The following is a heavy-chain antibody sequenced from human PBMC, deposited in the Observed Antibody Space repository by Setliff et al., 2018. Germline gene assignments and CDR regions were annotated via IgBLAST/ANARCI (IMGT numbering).Heavy chain of an antibody. V-gene: IGHV3-23*01. D-gene: IGHD3-16*01. CDR3: ARKGVMGDYMDV. Sequence: LRLSCAASGFNFGNYAMTWVRQAPGKGLHWVSSISGSGGFIYAADTAKGRFTISRDNSKNSLYLQMNSLRAEDTAVYYCARKGVMGDYMDVWGQGTTVTVSS. CDR1: GFNFGNYA. CDR2: ISGSGGFI. J-gene: IGHJ6*02.